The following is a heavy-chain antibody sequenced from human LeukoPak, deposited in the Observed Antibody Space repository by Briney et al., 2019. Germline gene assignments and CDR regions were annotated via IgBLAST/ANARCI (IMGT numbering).Heavy chain of an antibody. V-gene: IGHV5-51*01. D-gene: IGHD3-10*01. CDR3: ARHVDVRGVIGYYYMDV. J-gene: IGHJ6*03. CDR2: IYPGDSDT. CDR1: GYSFTSYW. Sequence: GESLKISCKGSGYSFTSYWIGWVRQMPGKGLEGMGSIYPGDSDTRYSPSFQGQVTISADKSISTAYLQWSSLKASDTAMYYCARHVDVRGVIGYYYMDVWGKGTTVTVSS.